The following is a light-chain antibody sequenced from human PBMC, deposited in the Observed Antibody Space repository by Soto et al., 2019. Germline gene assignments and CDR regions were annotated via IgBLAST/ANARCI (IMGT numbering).Light chain of an antibody. Sequence: DIQMTQSPPTLSASVGDRVTITCRASQRIRTWLAWYQQRPGKAPKLLIYDVSSLQSGVPSRFSGSGSGTDFTLTISSLQPEDFATYYCQQLHDYPITFGQGTRLEIK. J-gene: IGKJ5*01. V-gene: IGKV1-5*01. CDR1: QRIRTW. CDR3: QQLHDYPIT. CDR2: DVS.